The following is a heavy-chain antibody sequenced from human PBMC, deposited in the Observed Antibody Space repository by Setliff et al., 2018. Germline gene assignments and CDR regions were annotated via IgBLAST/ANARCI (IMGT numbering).Heavy chain of an antibody. J-gene: IGHJ4*02. D-gene: IGHD3-22*01. CDR3: ARLSGYYFDY. CDR1: GGSIGQYY. CDR2: VYTSGST. Sequence: KASETLSLTCTVSGGSIGQYYWNWIRQPPGKGLEWIGYVYTSGSTYYNPSLKSRVTISVDTSKNQFSLKLSSVTAADTAVFYCARLSGYYFDYWGQGTLVTVSS. V-gene: IGHV4-4*08.